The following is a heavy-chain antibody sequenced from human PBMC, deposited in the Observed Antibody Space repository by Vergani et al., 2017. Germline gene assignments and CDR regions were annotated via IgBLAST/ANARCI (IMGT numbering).Heavy chain of an antibody. D-gene: IGHD5-18*01. V-gene: IGHV1-46*01. CDR1: GYTFTSYY. CDR2: INPSGGST. J-gene: IGHJ6*02. CDR3: ARVASGRGYSYSYYYGMDV. Sequence: QVQLVQSGAEVKKPGASVKVSCKASGYTFTSYYMHWVRQAPGQGLEWMGIINPSGGSTSYAQKFQGRVTMTRDTSTSTVYMELSSLRSEETAVYYCARVASGRGYSYSYYYGMDVWGQGTTVTVSS.